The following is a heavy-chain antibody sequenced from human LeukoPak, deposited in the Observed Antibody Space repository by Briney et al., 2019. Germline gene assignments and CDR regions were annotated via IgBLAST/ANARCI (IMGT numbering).Heavy chain of an antibody. CDR2: IYYSRST. J-gene: IGHJ4*02. V-gene: IGHV4-59*01. Sequence: SETLSLTCIVSGVSISHYYWNWIRQPPGKGLEWIGYIYYSRSTNYNPSLKSRITMSLDTSKNQVSLRLSSVTAADTAVYYCARGASFDYWGQGILVTVSS. CDR3: ARGASFDY. CDR1: GVSISHYY.